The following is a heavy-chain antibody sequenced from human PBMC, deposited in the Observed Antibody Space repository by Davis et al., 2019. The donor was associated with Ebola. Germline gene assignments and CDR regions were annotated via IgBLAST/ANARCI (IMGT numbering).Heavy chain of an antibody. D-gene: IGHD5-12*01. CDR3: TTPGGQDSGYDVFDI. J-gene: IGHJ3*02. V-gene: IGHV1-46*03. CDR2: IYPNDRRT. CDR1: RYTFPNYY. Sequence: SVTVSCQASRYTFPNYYMHWLRQAPPPELERLRMIYPNDRRTIYAQKFQGRVTVTRDTSTTTVYMDLSSLKSKDTALFYFTTPGGQDSGYDVFDIWGQGTMVTVSS.